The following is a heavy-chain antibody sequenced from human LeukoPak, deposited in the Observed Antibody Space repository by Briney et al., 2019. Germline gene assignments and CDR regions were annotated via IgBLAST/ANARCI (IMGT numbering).Heavy chain of an antibody. CDR1: GFTVSSNY. J-gene: IGHJ4*02. D-gene: IGHD6-19*01. Sequence: GGSLRLSCAASGFTVSSNYMSWVRQAPGKGLEWVSVIYSGGGTFYADSVKGRFTFSRDDSKNTLYLQMNSLRAEDTAVYYCARDSGYSSVDGYWGQGTLVTVSS. V-gene: IGHV3-66*01. CDR2: IYSGGGT. CDR3: ARDSGYSSVDGY.